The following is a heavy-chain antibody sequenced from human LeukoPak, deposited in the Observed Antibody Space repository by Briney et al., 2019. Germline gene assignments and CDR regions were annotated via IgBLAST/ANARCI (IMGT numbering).Heavy chain of an antibody. D-gene: IGHD3-16*02. J-gene: IGHJ4*02. V-gene: IGHV4/OR15-8*01. CDR1: GDSIDSTNW. CDR2: IHHDGRI. CDR3: ARSHDHLWGNYPDY. Sequence: PSETLSLTCDVSGDSIDSTNWWNWVRQPPGKGLEWIGEIHHDGRINYNPSLKSRVTLSVDKSKNQFSLRLNSVTAADTAMYYCARSHDHLWGNYPDYWGQGTLVTVSS.